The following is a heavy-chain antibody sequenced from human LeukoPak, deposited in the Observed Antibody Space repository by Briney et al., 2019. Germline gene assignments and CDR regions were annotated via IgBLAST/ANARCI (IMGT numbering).Heavy chain of an antibody. CDR1: GGSFSGYY. Sequence: SETLSLTCAVYGGSFSGYYWSWIRQPPGKGLEWIGEINHSGSTNYNPSLTSRITISVDTSKNQFSLKLSSVTAADTAVYYCARRTYYYDSSGYLAYTYYYYMDVWGKGTTVTVSS. D-gene: IGHD3-22*01. V-gene: IGHV4-34*01. CDR2: INHSGST. J-gene: IGHJ6*03. CDR3: ARRTYYYDSSGYLAYTYYYYMDV.